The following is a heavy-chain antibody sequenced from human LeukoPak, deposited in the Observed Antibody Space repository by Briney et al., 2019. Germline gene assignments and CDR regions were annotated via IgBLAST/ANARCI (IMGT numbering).Heavy chain of an antibody. CDR3: ATVPSPSRSGSYYKPLRETRRPEYYFDY. CDR2: LYYSGSA. CDR1: GGSISSNNYY. V-gene: IGHV4-39*01. D-gene: IGHD3-10*01. J-gene: IGHJ4*02. Sequence: SETLSLTCTVSGGSISSNNYYWGWIRQPPGKGLEWIGSLYYSGSAYYNPSLKSRVTISVDASKNQFSLKLSSVTAADTAVYYCATVPSPSRSGSYYKPLRETRRPEYYFDYWGQGTLVTVSS.